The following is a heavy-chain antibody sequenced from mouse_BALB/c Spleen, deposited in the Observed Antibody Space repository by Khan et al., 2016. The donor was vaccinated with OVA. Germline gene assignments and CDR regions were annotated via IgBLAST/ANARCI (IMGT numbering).Heavy chain of an antibody. V-gene: IGHV3-2*02. J-gene: IGHJ3*01. CDR1: GYSITSDYA. Sequence: EVQLKESGPGLVKPSQSLSLTCTVTGYSITSDYAWHWIRQFPGNKLEWMGYITYSGSTSYRPFLKSRIPITRDTSKNQFFLQLNSVTTEDTATYYCAMGRTYWGQGTLVTVSA. CDR2: ITYSGST. CDR3: AMGRTY. D-gene: IGHD4-1*01.